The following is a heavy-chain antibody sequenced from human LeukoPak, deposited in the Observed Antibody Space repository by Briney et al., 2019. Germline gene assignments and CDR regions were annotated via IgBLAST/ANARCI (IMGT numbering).Heavy chain of an antibody. J-gene: IGHJ6*03. CDR2: IYSGGST. Sequence: GGSLRLSCAASGFTVSSNYMSWVRQAPGKGLEWVSVIYSGGSTYYADSVKGRFTISRDNSKNSLYLQMNSLRAEDTALYYCAKDARTVKPYCYYYMDVWGKGTTVTVSS. CDR1: GFTVSSNY. CDR3: AKDARTVKPYCYYYMDV. V-gene: IGHV3-53*05. D-gene: IGHD4-17*01.